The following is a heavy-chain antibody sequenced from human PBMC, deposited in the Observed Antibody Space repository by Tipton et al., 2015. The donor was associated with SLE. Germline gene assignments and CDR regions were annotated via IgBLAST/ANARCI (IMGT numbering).Heavy chain of an antibody. CDR3: ARDLDYKYVIDV. Sequence: TLSLTCAVYGGSISSSSSYYWAWIRQPPGKGVEWIGEIYHRGSTNYNPSLKSRVTISVDTSKNQFSLKLKSVTAADTAVYYCARDLDYKYVIDVWGQGTTVTVSS. CDR2: IYHRGST. V-gene: IGHV4-39*07. CDR1: GGSISSSSSYY. J-gene: IGHJ6*02.